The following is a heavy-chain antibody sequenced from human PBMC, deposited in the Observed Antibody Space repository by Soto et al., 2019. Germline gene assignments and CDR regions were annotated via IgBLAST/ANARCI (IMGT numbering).Heavy chain of an antibody. J-gene: IGHJ6*02. CDR1: GYTFTSYY. D-gene: IGHD2-2*01. CDR3: ARPNIVVVPAAMRDYYYGMDV. V-gene: IGHV1-46*01. CDR2: INPSGGST. Sequence: SXXASGYTFTSYYMHWVRQAPVQGLEWMGIINPSGGSTSYAQKFQGRVTMTRDTSTSTVYMELSSLRSEDTAVYYCARPNIVVVPAAMRDYYYGMDVWGQGTTVTVSS.